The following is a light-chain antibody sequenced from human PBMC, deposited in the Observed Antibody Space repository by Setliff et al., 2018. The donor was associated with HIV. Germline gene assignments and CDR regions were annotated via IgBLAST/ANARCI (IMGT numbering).Light chain of an antibody. CDR2: EVS. V-gene: IGLV2-14*01. J-gene: IGLJ1*01. CDR1: SSDVGAYNY. Sequence: QSALAQPASVSGSPGQSITISCTGTSSDVGAYNYVSWYQQDPGKAPKLMIYEVSNRPSGVSDRFSGSKSGNMASLTISGLQGDDEADYYCCSYAGSGTNVFGTGTKVTVL. CDR3: CSYAGSGTNV.